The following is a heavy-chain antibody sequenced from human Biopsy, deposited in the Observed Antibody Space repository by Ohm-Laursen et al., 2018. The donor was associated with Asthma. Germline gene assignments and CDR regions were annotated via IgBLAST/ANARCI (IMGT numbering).Heavy chain of an antibody. D-gene: IGHD2-2*01. J-gene: IGHJ6*02. Sequence: SLRLSCSASGFTFSSYWMSWVRQAPGKGLEWVANIKKDGSEKYYVGSVKGRFTISRDNVKNSLYLHMNSLRAEDTAVYYCARGGYCTSPTCPWGRYATDVWGQGTTVTVS. CDR1: GFTFSSYW. CDR3: ARGGYCTSPTCPWGRYATDV. CDR2: IKKDGSEK. V-gene: IGHV3-7*01.